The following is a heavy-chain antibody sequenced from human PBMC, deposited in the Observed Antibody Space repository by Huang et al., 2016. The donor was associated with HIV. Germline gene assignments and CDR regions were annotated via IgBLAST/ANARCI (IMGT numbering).Heavy chain of an antibody. CDR3: ARYDVLTGANYYMDV. J-gene: IGHJ6*03. CDR1: GDSISSQY. V-gene: IGHV4-59*11. CDR2: IYYSGSP. Sequence: QVQLQESGPGLVKPSGTLSLTCSVSGDSISSQYWGWIRQPPGKGLEWIGTIYYSGSPSYTPSLKSRVTMSVDTSKNQFSLKLNAVTAADTAVYYCARYDVLTGANYYMDVWGIGTTVIVSS. D-gene: IGHD3-9*01.